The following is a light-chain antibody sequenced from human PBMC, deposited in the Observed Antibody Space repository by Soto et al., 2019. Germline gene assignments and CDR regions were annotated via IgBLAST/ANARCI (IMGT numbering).Light chain of an antibody. CDR3: QQRSKWPRT. Sequence: EIVLTQSPATLSLSPGERATLSCRASQSVSSYLDWYQQKPGQAPRLLIYAAFNRATGIPARFSGSGSGTDFTLTISSLEPEDFAVYYCQQRSKWPRTFGQGTKVDIK. V-gene: IGKV3-11*01. J-gene: IGKJ1*01. CDR2: AAF. CDR1: QSVSSY.